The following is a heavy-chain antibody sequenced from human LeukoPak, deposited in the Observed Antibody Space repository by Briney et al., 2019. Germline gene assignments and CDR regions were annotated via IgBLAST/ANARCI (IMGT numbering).Heavy chain of an antibody. D-gene: IGHD3-22*01. CDR1: GGSFSGYY. Sequence: SETLSLTCAVYGGSFSGYYWSWIRQPPGKGLEWIGEINHRGSTNYNPSLKSRVTISVDTSKNQFSLKLSSVTAADTAVYYCASQPASSGYDQFDYWGQGTLVTVSS. V-gene: IGHV4-34*01. CDR3: ASQPASSGYDQFDY. J-gene: IGHJ4*02. CDR2: INHRGST.